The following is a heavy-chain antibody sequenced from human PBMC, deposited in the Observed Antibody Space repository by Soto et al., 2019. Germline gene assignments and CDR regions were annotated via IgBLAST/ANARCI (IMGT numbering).Heavy chain of an antibody. V-gene: IGHV3-21*02. CDR2: IYIGSNFV. D-gene: IGHD3-10*01. Sequence: EVQLVESGGSLVKSGGSLRLSCAASGFRFNSYTMNWIRQAPGKGLERVACIYIGSNFVYYGESMKGRVTISRDDAQDSVFLQMDSLRAEDTAIYYCARISSGAGAFDLWGRGTMVTVSS. CDR1: GFRFNSYT. J-gene: IGHJ3*01. CDR3: ARISSGAGAFDL.